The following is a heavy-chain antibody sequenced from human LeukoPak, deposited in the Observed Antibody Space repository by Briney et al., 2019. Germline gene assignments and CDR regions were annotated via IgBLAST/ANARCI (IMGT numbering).Heavy chain of an antibody. J-gene: IGHJ6*02. V-gene: IGHV4-59*08. D-gene: IGHD2-15*01. CDR2: IYYSGST. CDR3: ARSPYSGGYYYGMDV. CDR1: GGSISSYY. Sequence: PSETLSLTCTVSGGSISSYYWSWIRQPPGKGLEWIGYIYYSGSTNFNPSLKSRVTISVDTSKNQFSLKLSSVTAADTAVYYCARSPYSGGYYYGMDVWGQGTTVTVSS.